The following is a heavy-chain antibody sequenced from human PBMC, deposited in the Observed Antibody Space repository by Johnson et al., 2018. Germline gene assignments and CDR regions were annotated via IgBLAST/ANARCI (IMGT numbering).Heavy chain of an antibody. J-gene: IGHJ6*03. CDR2: VSPSGTT. D-gene: IGHD2-8*02. Sequence: QVQLQESGPGVAKPSQTLSLTCTVSGASVSSGSSYWTWFRQPAGEGLEWIGRVSPSGTTHYNPSLKSRVTISVDTSKNQISQGLSSGTAADTAVYYCPRDQRMLVHLIYSYYDMDGGGKGTTVIV. V-gene: IGHV4-61*02. CDR1: GASVSSGSSY. CDR3: PRDQRMLVHLIYSYYDMDG.